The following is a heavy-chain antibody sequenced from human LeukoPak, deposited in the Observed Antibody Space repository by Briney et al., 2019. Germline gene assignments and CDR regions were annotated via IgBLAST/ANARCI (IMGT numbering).Heavy chain of an antibody. CDR2: MNPKSDNK. CDR1: GYTFTSYD. J-gene: IGHJ6*03. Sequence: ASVKVSCKASGYTFTSYDIKWVRQASGQGGEGMGWMNPKSDNKIYAQKFQDRVKINRDTTKRKEYIEKSSLRSEDTAVYFCARGPPGSTEYYMDVWGNGTTVIVSS. D-gene: IGHD4-11*01. V-gene: IGHV1-8*03. CDR3: ARGPPGSTEYYMDV.